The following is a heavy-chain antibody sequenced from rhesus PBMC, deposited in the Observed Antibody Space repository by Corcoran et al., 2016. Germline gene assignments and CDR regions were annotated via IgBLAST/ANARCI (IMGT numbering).Heavy chain of an antibody. CDR1: GGSISSGYYY. J-gene: IGHJ4*01. D-gene: IGHD4-29*01. V-gene: IGHV4-122*02. CDR2: ITYSGST. CDR3: ARGRGSSYVDY. Sequence: QVQLQESGPGLVKPSETLSLTCAVSGGSISSGYYYWSWVRQPPGKGLVWFGYITYSGSTSYNPSLKGRVTISRETSKNQFSLKLSSVTAADTAVYYCARGRGSSYVDYWGQGVLVTVSS.